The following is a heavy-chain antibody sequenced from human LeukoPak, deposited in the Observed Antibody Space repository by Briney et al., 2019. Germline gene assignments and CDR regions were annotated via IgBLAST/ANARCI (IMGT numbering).Heavy chain of an antibody. V-gene: IGHV3-30-3*01. J-gene: IGHJ6*02. CDR1: GFTFSSYA. D-gene: IGHD6-13*01. CDR2: ISYDGSNK. Sequence: PGRSLRLSCAASGFTFSSYAMHWVRQAPGKGLEWVAVISYDGSNKYYADSVKGRFTISRDNSENTLYLQMNSLRAEDTAVYYCARVKGQQLVRWYYYYYGMDVWGQGTTVTVSS. CDR3: ARVKGQQLVRWYYYYYGMDV.